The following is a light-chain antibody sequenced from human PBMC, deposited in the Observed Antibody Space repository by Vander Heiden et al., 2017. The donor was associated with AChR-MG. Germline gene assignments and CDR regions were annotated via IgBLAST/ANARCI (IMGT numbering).Light chain of an antibody. CDR3: QQRSNWPT. CDR2: DAS. CDR1: QSVSSY. J-gene: IGKJ1*01. V-gene: IGKV3-11*01. Sequence: EILLPQSPATLSLSPGQRATLSCRASQSVSSYLAWYQQKPGQAPRLLIYDASNRATGIPARFSGSGYGTDFTLTISSLEPEDFAVYYCQQRSNWPTFGQGTKVEIK.